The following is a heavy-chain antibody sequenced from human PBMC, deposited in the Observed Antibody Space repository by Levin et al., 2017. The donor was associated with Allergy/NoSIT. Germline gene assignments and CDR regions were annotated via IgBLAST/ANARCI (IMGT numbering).Heavy chain of an antibody. D-gene: IGHD1-1*01. CDR2: IRNRADSNTT. V-gene: IGHV3-72*01. CDR1: GFMFSDHF. CDR3: TGGSRQPPYNEPMDV. J-gene: IGHJ6*02. Sequence: GGSLRLSCAASGFMFSDHFMDWVRQAPGKGLEWVGRIRNRADSNTTEYAASVKGRFSISRDDSKNSMYLQMNSLTTEDTAVYYCTGGSRQPPYNEPMDVWGQGTTVTVSS.